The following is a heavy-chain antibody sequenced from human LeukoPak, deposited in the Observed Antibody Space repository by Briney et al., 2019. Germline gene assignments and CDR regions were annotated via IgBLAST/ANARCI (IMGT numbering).Heavy chain of an antibody. J-gene: IGHJ5*02. CDR2: INHSGST. D-gene: IGHD3-22*01. Sequence: SQTLSLTCAVSGGSISSGGYSWSWIRQPPGKGLEWIGEINHSGSTNYNPSLKSRVTISVDTSKNQFSLKLSSVTAADTAVYYCARGLRVYDSSGYYYRNWFDPWGQGTLVTVSS. CDR3: ARGLRVYDSSGYYYRNWFDP. V-gene: IGHV4-30-2*01. CDR1: GGSISSGGYS.